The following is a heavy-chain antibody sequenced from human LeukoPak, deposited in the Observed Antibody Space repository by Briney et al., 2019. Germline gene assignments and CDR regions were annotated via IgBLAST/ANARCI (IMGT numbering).Heavy chain of an antibody. CDR3: ARLDSSGRSIDDY. V-gene: IGHV4-34*12. D-gene: IGHD3-22*01. CDR2: IFYTGNT. CDR1: GGSFSGYY. J-gene: IGHJ4*02. Sequence: PSETLSLTCAVYGGSFSGYYWSWIRQPPGKGLEWIGSIFYTGNTYYNPSLKSRVTISVDTSKNQFSLKLSSVTAADTAVFYCARLDSSGRSIDDYWGQGTLVTVSS.